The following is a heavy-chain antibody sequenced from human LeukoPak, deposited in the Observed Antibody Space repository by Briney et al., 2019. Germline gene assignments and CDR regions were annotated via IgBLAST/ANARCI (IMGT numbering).Heavy chain of an antibody. CDR3: ATFGYYGSW. Sequence: SETLSLTCAVYGGSLSGYYWGWIRQPPGKGLEWNGEINHSVSPNYNPSLKRRVTISVDTSKNRFSLKLSSVTAADTAVYYCATFGYYGSWWGQGTLVTVSS. V-gene: IGHV4-34*01. CDR2: INHSVSP. D-gene: IGHD3-10*01. J-gene: IGHJ4*02. CDR1: GGSLSGYY.